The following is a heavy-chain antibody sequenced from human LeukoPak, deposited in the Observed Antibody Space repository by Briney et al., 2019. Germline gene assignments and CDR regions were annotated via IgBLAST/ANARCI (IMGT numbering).Heavy chain of an antibody. V-gene: IGHV3-23*01. Sequence: PGGSLRLSCAASGFTFSSCVMSWVRQAPGKGLEWVSAISGSGGSTYYADSVKGRFTISRDNSKNTLYLQTNSLRAEDTAVYYCAKRVATIDDYWGQGTLVTVSS. J-gene: IGHJ4*02. CDR2: ISGSGGST. CDR1: GFTFSSCV. D-gene: IGHD5-24*01. CDR3: AKRVATIDDY.